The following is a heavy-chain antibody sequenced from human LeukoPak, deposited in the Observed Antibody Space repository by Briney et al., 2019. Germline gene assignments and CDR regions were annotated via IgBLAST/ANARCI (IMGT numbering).Heavy chain of an antibody. D-gene: IGHD3-16*01. J-gene: IGHJ4*02. CDR1: GYTFTSYG. CDR2: INTNTGNP. V-gene: IGHV7-4-1*02. Sequence: ASVKGSCKASGYTFTSYGISWVRQAPGQGLEWMGWINTNTGNPTYAQGSTGRFVFSLDTSVSTAYLQISSLKAEDTAVYYCARRMIKFGGARFKPFDYWGQGTLVTVSS. CDR3: ARRMIKFGGARFKPFDY.